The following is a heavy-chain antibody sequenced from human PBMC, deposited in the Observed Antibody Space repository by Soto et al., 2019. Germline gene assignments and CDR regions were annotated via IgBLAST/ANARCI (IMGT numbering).Heavy chain of an antibody. Sequence: SLRLSCAPSGFTFSSYGMHWVRQAPGKGLEWVAVIWYDGTNKYYADSVKGRFTISRDNSKNTLYLQMNSLRAEDTAVYYCARDLGQWPLSYFDYWGQGTLVTVSS. CDR3: ARDLGQWPLSYFDY. V-gene: IGHV3-33*01. CDR2: IWYDGTNK. CDR1: GFTFSSYG. D-gene: IGHD6-19*01. J-gene: IGHJ4*02.